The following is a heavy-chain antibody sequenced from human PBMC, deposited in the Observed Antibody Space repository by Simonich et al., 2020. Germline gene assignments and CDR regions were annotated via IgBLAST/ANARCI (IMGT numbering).Heavy chain of an antibody. D-gene: IGHD1-7*01. J-gene: IGHJ4*02. CDR3: AKRSGVSITGTFDY. Sequence: EVQLLESGGGLVQPGGSLRLSCAASGFTFSSYAMSWVRQAPGKGLGGVSGIRGSGGSTYYADSVKGRFTISRDNSKNTLYLQMNSLRAEDTAVYYCAKRSGVSITGTFDYWGQGTLVTVSS. V-gene: IGHV3-23*01. CDR1: GFTFSSYA. CDR2: IRGSGGST.